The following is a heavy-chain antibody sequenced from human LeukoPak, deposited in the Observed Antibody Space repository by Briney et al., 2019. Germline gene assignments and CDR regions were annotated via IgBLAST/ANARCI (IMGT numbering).Heavy chain of an antibody. V-gene: IGHV3-23*01. D-gene: IGHD3-22*01. J-gene: IGHJ4*02. CDR2: ISGSGGGT. CDR1: GITLSNYG. CDR3: AKRGVVIRVILVGFHKEAYYFDS. Sequence: GGSLRLSCAVSGITLSNYGMSWIRQAPGKGLEWVAGISGSGGGTNYADSVKGRFTISRDNRKNTLYLQMNSLRAEDTAVYFCAKRGVVIRVILVGFHKEAYYFDSWGQGALVTVSS.